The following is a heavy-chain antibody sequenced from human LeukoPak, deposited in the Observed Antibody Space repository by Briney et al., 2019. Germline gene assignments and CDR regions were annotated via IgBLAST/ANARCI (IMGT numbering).Heavy chain of an antibody. CDR1: GGSIISGGYY. CDR2: FYYSGST. CDR3: ARGYCSGGSCYSARY. D-gene: IGHD2-15*01. V-gene: IGHV4-31*03. Sequence: SRTLSLTCTVSGGSIISGGYYWSWIRQLPGKGLEWIGYFYYSGSTNYNPSLKSRLTISADTSKNKFSLKLSSVTVADTAIYYCARGYCSGGSCYSARYWGQGTLVTVSS. J-gene: IGHJ4*02.